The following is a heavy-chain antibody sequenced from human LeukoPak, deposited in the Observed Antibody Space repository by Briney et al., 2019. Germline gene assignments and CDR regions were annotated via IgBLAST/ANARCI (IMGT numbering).Heavy chain of an antibody. CDR2: IYDSGAT. CDR3: ATRPAGNTWAAIFDF. Sequence: SETLSLTCTVFGSMSNHFWSWIRQPPGKGLEWIGYIYDSGATDYNPSLKSRVTMSVDTSANQFSLKLSSVTTADTAVYYCATRPAGNTWAAIFDFWSQGTLVTVSS. CDR1: GSMSNHF. J-gene: IGHJ5*01. D-gene: IGHD6-6*01. V-gene: IGHV4-59*11.